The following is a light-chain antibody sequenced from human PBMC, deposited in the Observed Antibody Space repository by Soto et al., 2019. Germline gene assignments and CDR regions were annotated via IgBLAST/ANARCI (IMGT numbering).Light chain of an antibody. CDR2: DAS. CDR3: QQRARWVT. V-gene: IGKV3-11*01. CDR1: QSVSSY. J-gene: IGKJ5*01. Sequence: EIVLTPSPATLSLSPGERATLSCRASQSVSSYLAWFQQKPGQAPRLLIYDASNRATGIPARFSGSGSETDFTLTISSLEPEDSAVYYCQQRARWVTFGQGTRPEI.